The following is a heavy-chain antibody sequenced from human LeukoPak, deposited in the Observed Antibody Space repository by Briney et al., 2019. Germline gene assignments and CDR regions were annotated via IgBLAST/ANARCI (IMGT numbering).Heavy chain of an antibody. J-gene: IGHJ2*01. CDR3: ARSPYYYDRSGYWYFDL. CDR2: IIPILGIA. CDR1: GGTFSSYA. V-gene: IGHV1-69*04. Sequence: ASVKVSCKASGGTFSSYAISWVRQAPGQGLEWMGRIIPILGIANYAQKLQGRVTMTTDTSTSTAYMELRSLRSDDSAVYYCARSPYYYDRSGYWYFDLWGRGTLVTVSS. D-gene: IGHD3-22*01.